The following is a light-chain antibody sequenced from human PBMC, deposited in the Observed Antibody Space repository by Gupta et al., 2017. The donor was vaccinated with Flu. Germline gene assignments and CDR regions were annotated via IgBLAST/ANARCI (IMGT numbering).Light chain of an antibody. Sequence: EFVLPQPPAPLPLSPGERATLSSRASQSVITRYLAWYQQRPGQAPRLLMYGASNRATGIPARFSGSGSGTDFTLTISSLQAEDFAVYYCQEYNTSAPYTFGQGTKMEIK. CDR1: QSVITRY. CDR3: QEYNTSAPYT. V-gene: IGKV3-20*01. J-gene: IGKJ2*01. CDR2: GAS.